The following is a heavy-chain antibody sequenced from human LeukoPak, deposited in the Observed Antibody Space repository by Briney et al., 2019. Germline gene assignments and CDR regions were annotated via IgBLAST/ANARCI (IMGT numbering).Heavy chain of an antibody. CDR1: GFTFRDYV. D-gene: IGHD6-6*01. CDR2: ISNSGRTI. Sequence: PGGSLRLSCADSGFTFRDYVMRWSRQAPGKGLEWVSYISNSGRTIYYTDSVKGRFTISRDNAKNSLYLQMNSLRAEDTAVYYCAKVIAARPHDYYYMDVWGKGTTVTVSS. V-gene: IGHV3-11*04. J-gene: IGHJ6*03. CDR3: AKVIAARPHDYYYMDV.